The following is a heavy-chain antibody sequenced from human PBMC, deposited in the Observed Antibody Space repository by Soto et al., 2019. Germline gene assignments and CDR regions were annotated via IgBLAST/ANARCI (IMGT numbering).Heavy chain of an antibody. Sequence: ASVKVSCKASGGTFSSYAISWVRQAPGQGLEWMGGIIPIFGTANYAQKFQGRVTITADESTSTAYMELSSLRSEDTAVYYCAIPIGYYGSSGFDYWGQGTLVTVSS. CDR2: IIPIFGTA. J-gene: IGHJ4*02. D-gene: IGHD3-22*01. CDR1: GGTFSSYA. CDR3: AIPIGYYGSSGFDY. V-gene: IGHV1-69*13.